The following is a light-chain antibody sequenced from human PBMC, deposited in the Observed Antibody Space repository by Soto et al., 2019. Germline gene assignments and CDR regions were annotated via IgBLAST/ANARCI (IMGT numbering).Light chain of an antibody. Sequence: EILLTQSPYTLALSPGERATLSCRARQSVTTYLAWYQQKPGQAPRLLIYDASNRATGIPARFSGSGSGTDVTLTISSLEPEDFEVYYCQQRTRWPMTFGQGTRLEI. CDR1: QSVTTY. V-gene: IGKV3-11*01. J-gene: IGKJ5*01. CDR2: DAS. CDR3: QQRTRWPMT.